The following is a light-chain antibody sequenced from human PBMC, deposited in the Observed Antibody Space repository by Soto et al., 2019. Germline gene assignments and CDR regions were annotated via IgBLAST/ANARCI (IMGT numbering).Light chain of an antibody. V-gene: IGKV3-20*01. CDR2: GAS. CDR1: QSVSSSY. J-gene: IGKJ2*01. Sequence: EIVLKQSPGTLSLSPGERATLSCRASQSVSSSYLAWYQQKPGQAPRLLIYGASSRATGIPDRFSGSGSGTDFTLTISRLEPEDFAVYYCHQDGSSPLYTFGQGTKLEIQ. CDR3: HQDGSSPLYT.